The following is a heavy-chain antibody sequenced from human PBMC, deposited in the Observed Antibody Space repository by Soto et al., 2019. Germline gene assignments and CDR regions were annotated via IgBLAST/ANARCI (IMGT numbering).Heavy chain of an antibody. Sequence: PSETLSLTCTVSGGSISSYYWSWIRQPPGKGLEWIGYIYYSGSTNYNPSLKSRVTISVDTSKNQFSLKLSSVTAADTAVYYCAREYYYDSSGYSNDAFDIWGQGTMVTVSS. CDR3: AREYYYDSSGYSNDAFDI. V-gene: IGHV4-59*01. D-gene: IGHD3-22*01. J-gene: IGHJ3*02. CDR2: IYYSGST. CDR1: GGSISSYY.